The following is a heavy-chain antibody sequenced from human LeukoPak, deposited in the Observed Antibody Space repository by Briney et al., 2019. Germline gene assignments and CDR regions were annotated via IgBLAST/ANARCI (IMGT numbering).Heavy chain of an antibody. V-gene: IGHV1-69*13. D-gene: IGHD3-10*01. CDR2: IIPIFGTA. CDR1: GGTFSSYA. CDR3: ARDGTGDYDGHWYFDL. Sequence: SVKVSCKASGGTFSSYAISWVRQAPGQGLEWMGGIIPIFGTANYAQKFQGRVTITADESTSTAYMELSSLRSEDTAVYYCARDGTGDYDGHWYFDLWGRGTLVTVSS. J-gene: IGHJ2*01.